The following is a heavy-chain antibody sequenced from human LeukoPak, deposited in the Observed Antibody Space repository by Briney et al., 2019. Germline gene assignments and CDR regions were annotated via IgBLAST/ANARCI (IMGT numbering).Heavy chain of an antibody. Sequence: GASVKVSCKASGYAFTAYYIHWVRQAPGQGLEWMGWISAYNGNTNYAQKLQGRVTMTTDTSTSTAYMELRSLRSDDTAMYYCARGRQMSINWYFDLWGRGTQVTVAS. CDR2: ISAYNGNT. CDR3: ARGRQMSINWYFDL. V-gene: IGHV1-18*01. CDR1: GYAFTAYY. D-gene: IGHD3-10*01. J-gene: IGHJ2*01.